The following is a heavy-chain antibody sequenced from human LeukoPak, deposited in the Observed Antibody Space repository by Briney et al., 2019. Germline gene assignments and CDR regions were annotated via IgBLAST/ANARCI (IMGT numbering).Heavy chain of an antibody. CDR3: ARDFLSSGYYGVMDV. Sequence: GGSLRLSCAASGFAFSSYAMHWVRQAPGKGLEWVAVISYDGSNKYYADSVKGRFTISRDNSKNTLYLQMNSLRAEDTAVYYCARDFLSSGYYGVMDVWGQGTTVTVSS. J-gene: IGHJ6*02. D-gene: IGHD3-22*01. CDR2: ISYDGSNK. V-gene: IGHV3-30*04. CDR1: GFAFSSYA.